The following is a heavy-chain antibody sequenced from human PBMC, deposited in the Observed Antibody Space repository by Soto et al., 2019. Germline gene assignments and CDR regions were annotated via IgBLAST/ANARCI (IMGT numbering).Heavy chain of an antibody. D-gene: IGHD6-25*01. V-gene: IGHV3-21*01. J-gene: IGHJ4*02. Sequence: EVQLVESGGGLVKPGGSLRLSCAASGFTFSTYVMNWVRQAPGKGLEWVSSISSSGTYIYYADSVRGRFTISRDNAKNSLYLQMNSLRAEDTAFYYCTRDLEYSSGSGDDHWGQGTLVTVSS. CDR2: ISSSGTYI. CDR1: GFTFSTYV. CDR3: TRDLEYSSGSGDDH.